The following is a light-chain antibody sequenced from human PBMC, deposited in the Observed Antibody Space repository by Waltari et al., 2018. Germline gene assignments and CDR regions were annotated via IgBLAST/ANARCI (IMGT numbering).Light chain of an antibody. CDR3: QQYQTWPRT. CDR1: RSVRSS. CDR2: GAS. V-gene: IGKV3-15*01. Sequence: EIVMTQSPAALSVSAGERVTLSCRASRSVRSSLVWFQQKHGQAPRLLIYGASTRATDIPARLSGSGSETDFTLTISSVQSEDFAVYYCQQYQTWPRTYGQGTKLEIK. J-gene: IGKJ2*01.